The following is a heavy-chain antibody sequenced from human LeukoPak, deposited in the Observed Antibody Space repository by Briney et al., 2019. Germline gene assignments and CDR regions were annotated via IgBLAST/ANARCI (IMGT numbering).Heavy chain of an antibody. CDR2: IIPIFGTA. V-gene: IGHV1-69*13. D-gene: IGHD6-19*01. CDR1: GGTFSSYA. J-gene: IGHJ6*02. CDR3: ARTMNSGWDYYYYGMDV. Sequence: SVKVSCKASGGTFSSYAISWVRQAPGQGLEWMGGIIPIFGTANYAQKFQGRVTITADESTSTAYMELSSLRSEDTAVYYCARTMNSGWDYYYYGMDVWGQGTTFTVSS.